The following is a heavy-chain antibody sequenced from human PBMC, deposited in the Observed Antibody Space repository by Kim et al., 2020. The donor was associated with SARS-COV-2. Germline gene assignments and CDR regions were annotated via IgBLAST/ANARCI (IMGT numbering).Heavy chain of an antibody. J-gene: IGHJ6*03. CDR1: GFTFSSYG. Sequence: GGSLRLSCAASGFTFSSYGMHWVRQAPGKGLEWVAVISYDGSNKYYADSVKGRFTISRDNSKNTLYLQMNSLRAEDTAVYYCAKEDKQQLGDYYYYYMDV. CDR2: ISYDGSNK. V-gene: IGHV3-30*18. CDR3: AKEDKQQLGDYYYYYMDV. D-gene: IGHD6-13*01.